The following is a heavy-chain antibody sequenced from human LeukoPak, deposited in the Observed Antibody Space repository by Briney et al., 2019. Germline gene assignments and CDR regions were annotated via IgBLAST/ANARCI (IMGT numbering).Heavy chain of an antibody. Sequence: ASAKVSCKASGYTFTSYGITWVRQAPGQGLEWMGWISAYDGNTNYPQKLQGRVTMTTDTSTSTTYMELRSLRSDDTAMYYCARWGPGILTGYMDYWGQGTLVTVSS. J-gene: IGHJ4*02. CDR3: ARWGPGILTGYMDY. V-gene: IGHV1-18*01. CDR1: GYTFTSYG. D-gene: IGHD3-9*01. CDR2: ISAYDGNT.